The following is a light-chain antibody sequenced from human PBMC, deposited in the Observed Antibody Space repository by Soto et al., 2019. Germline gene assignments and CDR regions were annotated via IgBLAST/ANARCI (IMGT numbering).Light chain of an antibody. CDR2: DAS. Sequence: EIVLTQSPATLSLSPGERATLSCRASQSVTTYLAWYQQKPGQAPRLLVYDASNRATDIPVRFSGSGSGTDFTLTISSLEPEDSAVYYCQQRSSWPPITFGQGTRLEIK. J-gene: IGKJ5*01. V-gene: IGKV3-11*01. CDR1: QSVTTY. CDR3: QQRSSWPPIT.